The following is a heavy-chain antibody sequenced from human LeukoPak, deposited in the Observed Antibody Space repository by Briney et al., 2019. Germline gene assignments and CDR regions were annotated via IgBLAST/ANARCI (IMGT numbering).Heavy chain of an antibody. CDR3: AKVPPSITAAGNWLGP. V-gene: IGHV1-2*06. J-gene: IGHJ5*02. D-gene: IGHD6-13*01. CDR1: GYTFTGYY. Sequence: ASVKVSCKASGYTFTGYYIHWVRQAPGQGLEWMGRINPNTGGTDYAQKFQGRVTMTRDTSITTAYMELSRLTSDDTAIYYCAKVPPSITAAGNWLGPWGQGALVTVSS. CDR2: INPNTGGT.